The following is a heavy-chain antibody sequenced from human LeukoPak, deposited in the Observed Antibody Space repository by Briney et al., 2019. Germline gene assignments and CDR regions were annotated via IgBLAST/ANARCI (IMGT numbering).Heavy chain of an antibody. Sequence: GGSLRLSCAASGFTFSSYAMSWVRQAPGKGLEWVGRIKSKTDGGTTDYAAPVKGRFTISRDDSKNTLYLQMNSLKTEDTAVYYCTTAQIGYCSSTSCAIDYWGQGTLVTVSS. V-gene: IGHV3-15*01. D-gene: IGHD2-2*01. CDR1: GFTFSSYA. CDR3: TTAQIGYCSSTSCAIDY. CDR2: IKSKTDGGTT. J-gene: IGHJ4*02.